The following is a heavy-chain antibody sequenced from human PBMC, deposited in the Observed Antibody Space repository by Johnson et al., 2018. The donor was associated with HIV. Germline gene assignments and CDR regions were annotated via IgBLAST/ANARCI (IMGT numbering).Heavy chain of an antibody. CDR2: IKQDGSEK. V-gene: IGHV3-7*01. CDR3: ARENQGYSYRAFDI. Sequence: VQLVESGGGLVQPGGSLRLSCAASGFTFSSYWMSWVRQTPGKGLEWVANIKQDGSEKYYVDSVKGRFTISRDNAKNSLYLQMNSLSAEDTAVYYCARENQGYSYRAFDIWGKGTMVTVSS. J-gene: IGHJ3*02. D-gene: IGHD5-18*01. CDR1: GFTFSSYW.